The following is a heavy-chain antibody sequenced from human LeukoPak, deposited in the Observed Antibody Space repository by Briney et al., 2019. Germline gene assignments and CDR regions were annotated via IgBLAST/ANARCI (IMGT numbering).Heavy chain of an antibody. V-gene: IGHV1-69*06. CDR3: ARVLYPGIVGACFDY. CDR1: GGTFSSYA. D-gene: IGHD1-26*01. CDR2: IIPIFGTA. J-gene: IGHJ4*02. Sequence: VASVKVSCKASGGTFSSYAISWVRQAPGQGLEWMGGIIPIFGTANYAQKFQGRVTITADKSTSTAYMELSSLRSEDTAVYYCARVLYPGIVGACFDYWGQGTLVTVSS.